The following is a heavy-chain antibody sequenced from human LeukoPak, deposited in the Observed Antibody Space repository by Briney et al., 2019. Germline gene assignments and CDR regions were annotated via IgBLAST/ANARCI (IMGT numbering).Heavy chain of an antibody. CDR2: TYTGGST. D-gene: IGHD1-26*01. CDR1: GGSISSHY. V-gene: IGHV4-4*07. Sequence: SETLSLTCTVSGGSISSHYWNWLRQPAGKGLEYIGRTYTGGSTNYNPSLKSRVTMSVDTPKNQFSLKLSSVTAADTAVYYCVGGTYSGGDYLGQGTLVTVSS. J-gene: IGHJ4*02. CDR3: VGGTYSGGDY.